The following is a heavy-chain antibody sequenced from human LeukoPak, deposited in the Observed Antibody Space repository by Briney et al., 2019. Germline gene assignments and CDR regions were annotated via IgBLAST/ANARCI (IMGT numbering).Heavy chain of an antibody. CDR3: ATAGSSSGWELDY. CDR1: GYTLTELS. D-gene: IGHD6-19*01. Sequence: ASVKVSCEVSGYTLTELSMHWVRQAPGKGLEWMGGFDPEDGETIYAQKFQGRVTMTEDTSTDTAYMELSSLRSEDTAVYYCATAGSSSGWELDYWGQGTLVTVSS. V-gene: IGHV1-24*01. J-gene: IGHJ4*02. CDR2: FDPEDGET.